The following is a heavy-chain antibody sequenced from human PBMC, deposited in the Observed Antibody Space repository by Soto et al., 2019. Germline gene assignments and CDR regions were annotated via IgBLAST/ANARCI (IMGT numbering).Heavy chain of an antibody. V-gene: IGHV3-7*05. J-gene: IGHJ6*02. CDR2: IKEDGSEE. CDR3: ARDWGAPGRGSAFGYYYHFGMDV. Sequence: EVQLVKSGGGLVQPGGSLRLSCAASGFTFSTYWMNWVRQAPGKGLEWVANIKEDGSEEYYVDSVNGRFTISRDNAKNSLYLDMNSLRGEDTAVYYCARDWGAPGRGSAFGYYYHFGMDVWGQGTTVTVPS. D-gene: IGHD3-16*01. CDR1: GFTFSTYW.